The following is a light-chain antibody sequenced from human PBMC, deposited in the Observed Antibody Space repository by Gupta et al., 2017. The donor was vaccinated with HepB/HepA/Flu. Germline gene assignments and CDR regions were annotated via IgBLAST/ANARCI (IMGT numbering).Light chain of an antibody. CDR3: QQSYNAPRT. CDR1: QSINSH. J-gene: IGKJ4*01. CDR2: AAS. V-gene: IGKV1-39*01. Sequence: DIQMTQSPSSLSASVGDRVTITCRASQSINSHLSWYQQKPGKAPNLIISAASTLNIGVPSRFSGSGFGTDFTLTISRLQPVDFATYFCQQSYNAPRTFGGGTKVEIK.